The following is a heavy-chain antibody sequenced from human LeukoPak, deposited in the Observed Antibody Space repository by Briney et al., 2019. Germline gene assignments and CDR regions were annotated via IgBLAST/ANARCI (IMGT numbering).Heavy chain of an antibody. V-gene: IGHV4-39*07. CDR1: GGSISSSSYY. Sequence: SETLSLTCTVSGGSISSSSYYWGWIRQPPGKGLEWIGSIYYSGSTYYNPSLKSRVTISVDTSKNQFSLKLSSVTAADTAAYYCARGYSYGLGWVFDYWGQGTLVTVSS. CDR2: IYYSGST. CDR3: ARGYSYGLGWVFDY. J-gene: IGHJ4*02. D-gene: IGHD5-18*01.